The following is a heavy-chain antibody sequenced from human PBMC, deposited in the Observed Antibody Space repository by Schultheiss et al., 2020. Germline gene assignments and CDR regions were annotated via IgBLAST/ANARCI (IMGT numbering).Heavy chain of an antibody. CDR1: GFTFSSYA. D-gene: IGHD2-21*02. Sequence: CGSLRLSCAASGFTFSSYAMSWVRQAPGKGLEWVSAIGNAGDNYYPGSMKSGFTISRDNSNNTLYLQMNSLKAENTAVYYCTRDSPVTAIHDYWGQGTLVTVSS. V-gene: IGHV3-23*01. CDR3: TRDSPVTAIHDY. J-gene: IGHJ4*02. CDR2: IGNAGDN.